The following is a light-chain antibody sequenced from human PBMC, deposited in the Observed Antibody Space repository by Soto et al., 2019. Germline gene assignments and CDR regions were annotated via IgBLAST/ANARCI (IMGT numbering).Light chain of an antibody. J-gene: IGKJ5*01. V-gene: IGKV3-20*01. Sequence: EIVLTPAPGTPVLSSGGRATLSCRASQSVNKAYLVWYQVKPGQAPRLLIYDASTRATGIPDRFSGSGSGTDFTLTISRLEPEDFAVYYCQEHASIFGQGTRWRL. CDR3: QEHASI. CDR2: DAS. CDR1: QSVNKAY.